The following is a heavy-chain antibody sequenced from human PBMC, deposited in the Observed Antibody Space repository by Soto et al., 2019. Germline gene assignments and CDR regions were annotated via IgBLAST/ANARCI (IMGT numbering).Heavy chain of an antibody. CDR3: ARDPYSSSPNGAFDI. V-gene: IGHV1-18*01. CDR2: ISAYNGNT. Sequence: QVQLVQSGAEVKKPGASVKVSCKASGYTFTSYGISWVRQAPGQGLEWMGGISAYNGNTNYAQKLQGRVTMTTDTSTSTAYMERRSLRSADTAVYYCARDPYSSSPNGAFDIWGQGTMVTVSS. D-gene: IGHD6-6*01. CDR1: GYTFTSYG. J-gene: IGHJ3*02.